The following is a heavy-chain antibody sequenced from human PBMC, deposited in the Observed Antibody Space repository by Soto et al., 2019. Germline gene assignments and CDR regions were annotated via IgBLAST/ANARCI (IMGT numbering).Heavy chain of an antibody. CDR3: ARAHGCSSTSCYVGVSPFDY. V-gene: IGHV4-59*01. Sequence: QVQLQESGPGLVKPSETLSLTCTVSGGSISSYYWSWIRQPPGKGLEWIGYIYYSGSTNYNPSLKSRVTISVDTSKNQFSLKLSSVTAADTAVYYCARAHGCSSTSCYVGVSPFDYWGQGTLVTVSS. CDR1: GGSISSYY. CDR2: IYYSGST. D-gene: IGHD2-2*01. J-gene: IGHJ4*02.